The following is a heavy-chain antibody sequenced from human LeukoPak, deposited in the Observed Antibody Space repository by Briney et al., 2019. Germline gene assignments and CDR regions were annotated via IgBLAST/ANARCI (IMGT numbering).Heavy chain of an antibody. D-gene: IGHD3-3*01. CDR2: ISGTSSYR. J-gene: IGHJ5*02. CDR1: GFTFSRYT. Sequence: GGSLRLSCAASGFTFSRYTMNWVRQVPGKGLEWVSSISGTSSYRYYAESVKGRFSISRDDATNSVYLQMNSLRVEDTAVYYCARDASPYESINRFDPWGQGTLVTVSS. CDR3: ARDASPYESINRFDP. V-gene: IGHV3-21*01.